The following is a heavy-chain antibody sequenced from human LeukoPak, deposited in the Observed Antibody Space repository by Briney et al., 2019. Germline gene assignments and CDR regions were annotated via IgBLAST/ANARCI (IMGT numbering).Heavy chain of an antibody. D-gene: IGHD1-26*01. CDR3: ARDKSSGSSTKFDY. V-gene: IGHV3-48*03. CDR2: ISRSATTI. CDR1: GFTFSSYE. J-gene: IGHJ4*02. Sequence: GGSLRLSCAASGFTFSSYEMNWVRQAPGKGLEWVSSISRSATTIYYADSVKGRFTISRDNAKNSLYLQMNSLRAEDTAVYYCARDKSSGSSTKFDYWGQGTLVTVSS.